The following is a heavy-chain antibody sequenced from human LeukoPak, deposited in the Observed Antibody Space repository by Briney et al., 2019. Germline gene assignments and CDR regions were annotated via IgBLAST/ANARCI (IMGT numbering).Heavy chain of an antibody. CDR3: ARDRVPYDFWSGYV. Sequence: GGSLRLSCAASGLTFSDYSINWVRQAPGEGLEWVSSINPTSTSIYYADAVKGRFTISRDNAKNSLYLQMNSLRAEDTALYYCARDRVPYDFWSGYVWGQGTLVTVSS. D-gene: IGHD3-3*01. V-gene: IGHV3-21*04. CDR1: GLTFSDYS. CDR2: INPTSTSI. J-gene: IGHJ4*02.